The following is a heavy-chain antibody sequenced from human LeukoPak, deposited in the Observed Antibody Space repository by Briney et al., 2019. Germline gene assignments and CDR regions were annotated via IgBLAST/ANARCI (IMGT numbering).Heavy chain of an antibody. J-gene: IGHJ6*03. CDR1: GFTFSDYY. V-gene: IGHV3-11*01. D-gene: IGHD6-13*01. CDR2: ISSSGSTI. Sequence: PGGSLRLSCAASGFTFSDYYMSWIRQAPGKGLEWVSYISSSGSTIYYADSVKGRFTISRDNAKNPLYLQMNSLRAEDTAVYYCARSAAGTRGSYYYYYYMDVWGKGTTVTVS. CDR3: ARSAAGTRGSYYYYYYMDV.